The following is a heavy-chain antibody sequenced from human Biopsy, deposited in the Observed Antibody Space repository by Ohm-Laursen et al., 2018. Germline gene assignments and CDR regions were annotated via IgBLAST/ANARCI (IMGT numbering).Heavy chain of an antibody. V-gene: IGHV3-13*01. Sequence: SLRLSCAASGFTFSSYDMHWVRQVPGKGLEWVSAIGTAADIYYSGSVKGRFTISRENAKNSLYLQMNSLRAGDTAVYYCARGTFRYDSSGYSWLDPWGQGTTVTVSS. J-gene: IGHJ6*02. CDR1: GFTFSSYD. CDR3: ARGTFRYDSSGYSWLDP. D-gene: IGHD3-22*01. CDR2: IGTAADI.